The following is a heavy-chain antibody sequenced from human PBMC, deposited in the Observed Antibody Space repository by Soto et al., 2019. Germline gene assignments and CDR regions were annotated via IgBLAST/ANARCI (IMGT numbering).Heavy chain of an antibody. CDR3: AVCGYGVSAAAY. CDR1: GLTFRNDW. CDR2: INQDGSER. J-gene: IGHJ4*02. Sequence: GGSLRLSCAGSGLTFRNDWLSWVRQAPGKGLEWVANINQDGSERYYVDSVKGRFTISRDNVENSLYLQLNSLRPEDTAVYYCAVCGYGVSAAAYWGQGTLVTAPQ. D-gene: IGHD4-17*01. V-gene: IGHV3-7*03.